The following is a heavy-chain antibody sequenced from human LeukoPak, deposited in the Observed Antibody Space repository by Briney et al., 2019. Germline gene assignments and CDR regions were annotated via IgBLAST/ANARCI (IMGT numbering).Heavy chain of an antibody. CDR2: IYSGGST. J-gene: IGHJ4*02. V-gene: IGHV3-66*01. CDR1: GFTFSNAW. Sequence: GGPLRLTCAASGFTFSNAWMSWVRQAPGKGREWVSVIYSGGSTYYADSVKGRFTISRDNSKTTPYLQMNSLRAEDTAVYYCARLTRWGQGSLVTAPS. D-gene: IGHD3-9*01. CDR3: ARLTR.